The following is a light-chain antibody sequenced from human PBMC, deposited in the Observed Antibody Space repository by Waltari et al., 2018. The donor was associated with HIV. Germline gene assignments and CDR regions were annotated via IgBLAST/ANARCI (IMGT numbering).Light chain of an antibody. V-gene: IGKV1-39*01. Sequence: EIQMTQSPSSLSASIGDRVTITCRASQNINHYLNWYQHEPGKPPKLLIYAASTLQSGVPSRFSASGFGTDFTLTISNLQPEDFATYYCQQSSDLPSTFGPGTKVDIK. CDR1: QNINHY. J-gene: IGKJ3*01. CDR2: AAS. CDR3: QQSSDLPST.